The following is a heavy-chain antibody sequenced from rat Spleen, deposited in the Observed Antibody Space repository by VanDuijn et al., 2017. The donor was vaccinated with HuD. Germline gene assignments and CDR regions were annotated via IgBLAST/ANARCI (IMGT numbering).Heavy chain of an antibody. D-gene: IGHD1-10*01. CDR1: GFTFSDYN. J-gene: IGHJ4*01. CDR2: ISYDGSST. CDR3: ARPHNYRYVMNV. Sequence: EVQLVESGGGLVQPGRSLKLSCAASGFTFSDYNMAWVRQAPKKGLEWVTTISYDGSSTYYRDSVKGRFTISRDNAKSTLYLQMDSLRSEDTATYFCARPHNYRYVMNVWGQGASVTVSS. V-gene: IGHV5-7*01.